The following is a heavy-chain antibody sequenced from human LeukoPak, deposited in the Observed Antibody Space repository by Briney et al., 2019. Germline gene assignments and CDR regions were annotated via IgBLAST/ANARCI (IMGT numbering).Heavy chain of an antibody. Sequence: GGSLRLSCAASGFTFSSYAMSWVRQAPGKGLEWVSAISGSGGSTYYADSVKGRFTISRDNSKNTLYLQMNSLRAEDTAVYYCAKDLLYLWKAENAFDIWGRGTMVTVSS. D-gene: IGHD2/OR15-2a*01. CDR1: GFTFSSYA. CDR3: AKDLLYLWKAENAFDI. CDR2: ISGSGGST. V-gene: IGHV3-23*01. J-gene: IGHJ3*02.